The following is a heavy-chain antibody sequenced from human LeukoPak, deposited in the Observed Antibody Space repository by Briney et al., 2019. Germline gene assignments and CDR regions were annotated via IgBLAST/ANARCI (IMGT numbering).Heavy chain of an antibody. V-gene: IGHV5-51*01. J-gene: IGHJ4*02. CDR3: ARVYSNYGGLVPFDY. CDR1: GYSFTSYW. Sequence: GESLKISCKGSGYSFTSYWIGWVRQMPGKGLEWMGIIYPGDYDTRYSPSFQGQVTISADKSISTAYLQWSSLKASDTAMYYCARVYSNYGGLVPFDYWGQGTLVTVSS. CDR2: IYPGDYDT. D-gene: IGHD4-11*01.